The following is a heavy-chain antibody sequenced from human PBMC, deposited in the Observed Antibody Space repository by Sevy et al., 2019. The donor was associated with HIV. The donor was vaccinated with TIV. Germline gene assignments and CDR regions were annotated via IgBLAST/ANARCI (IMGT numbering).Heavy chain of an antibody. D-gene: IGHD4-17*01. CDR2: ISGSGGST. J-gene: IGHJ4*02. Sequence: GGSLRLSCAASRFTFSSYAMSWVRQAPGKGLEWVSAISGSGGSTYYADSVKGRFTISRDNSKNTLYLQMNSLRAEDTAVYYCAKDRYGDRHFDYWGQGTLVTVSS. V-gene: IGHV3-23*01. CDR1: RFTFSSYA. CDR3: AKDRYGDRHFDY.